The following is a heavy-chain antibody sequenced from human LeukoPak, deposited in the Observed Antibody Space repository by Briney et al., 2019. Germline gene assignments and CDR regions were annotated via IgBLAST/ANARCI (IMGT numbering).Heavy chain of an antibody. Sequence: GGSLRLSCAASGFTFSSYAMSWVRQAPGKGLEWVSAISGSGGSTYYADSVKGRFTISRDNSKNTLYLQMNSLRAEDTAVYYSAKDLRNSVSPSPSAFDIWGQGTMVTVSS. CDR1: GFTFSSYA. CDR2: ISGSGGST. V-gene: IGHV3-23*01. CDR3: AKDLRNSVSPSPSAFDI. J-gene: IGHJ3*02. D-gene: IGHD2-8*01.